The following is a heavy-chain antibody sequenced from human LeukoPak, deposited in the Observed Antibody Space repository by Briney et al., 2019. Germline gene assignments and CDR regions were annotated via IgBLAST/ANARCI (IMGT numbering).Heavy chain of an antibody. CDR1: GGSISSYY. Sequence: SETLSLTCTVSGGSISSYYWSWIRQPPGKGLEWIGYIYHSGSTNYNPSLKSRVTISVDTSKNQFSLKLSSVTAADTAVYYCARVGMTAFDYWGQGTLVTVSS. J-gene: IGHJ4*02. CDR2: IYHSGST. V-gene: IGHV4-59*01. CDR3: ARVGMTAFDY. D-gene: IGHD1-26*01.